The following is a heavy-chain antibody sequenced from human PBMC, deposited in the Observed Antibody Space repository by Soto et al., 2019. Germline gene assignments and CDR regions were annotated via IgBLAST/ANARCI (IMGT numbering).Heavy chain of an antibody. V-gene: IGHV3-11*05. D-gene: IGHD3-9*01. J-gene: IGHJ4*02. Sequence: QVQLVESGGDLVKPGGSLRLSCAASGFPFSDYYMSWIRQAPGKGLEWVSSIGSSSRYTNYADSVKCRFTISRDNAKNSLYLQLNSLRAEDTAVYYCARRRPTGYYNYWGQGTLVTVSA. CDR2: IGSSSRYT. CDR3: ARRRPTGYYNY. CDR1: GFPFSDYY.